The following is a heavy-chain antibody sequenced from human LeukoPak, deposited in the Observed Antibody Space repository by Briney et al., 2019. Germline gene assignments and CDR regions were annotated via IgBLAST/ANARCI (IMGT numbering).Heavy chain of an antibody. CDR1: GFTFSNYN. D-gene: IGHD6-13*01. CDR3: ARDRDSSYYYYMDV. Sequence: GGSLRLSCAASGFTFSNYNMNWVRQAPGKAMEWVSSITSSATYIFYADSVKGRFTISRDNAKNSLYLQMNSLRAEDTALYYCARDRDSSYYYYMDVWGKGTTVTVSS. J-gene: IGHJ6*03. CDR2: ITSSATYI. V-gene: IGHV3-21*04.